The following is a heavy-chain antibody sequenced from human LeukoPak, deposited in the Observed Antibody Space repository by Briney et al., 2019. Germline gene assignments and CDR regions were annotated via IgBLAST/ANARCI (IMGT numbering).Heavy chain of an antibody. CDR3: ASRDYFDY. J-gene: IGHJ4*02. CDR2: ITADSGTT. Sequence: PGGSLRLSCVVSGFTFSTKSMNWVRQAPGKGLEWVSYITADSGTTYYADSVKGRFTISRDNAKNSLYLQMNSLRDEDTAVYYCASRDYFDYWGQGTLVTVSS. CDR1: GFTFSTKS. V-gene: IGHV3-48*02.